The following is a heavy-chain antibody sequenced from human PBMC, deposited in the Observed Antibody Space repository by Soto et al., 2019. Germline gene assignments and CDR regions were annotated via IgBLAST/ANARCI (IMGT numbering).Heavy chain of an antibody. Sequence: QVQLVQSGAEVKKPGASVKVSCKASGYTFTSYGISWVRQAPGQGLEWMGWISAYNGNTNYAQKLQCRVTMTTDTATSTASMELRSLRSDDTAVYYCARDPPLRSSSWYFDAFDIWGQGTMVTVSS. V-gene: IGHV1-18*01. D-gene: IGHD6-13*01. CDR3: ARDPPLRSSSWYFDAFDI. J-gene: IGHJ3*02. CDR2: ISAYNGNT. CDR1: GYTFTSYG.